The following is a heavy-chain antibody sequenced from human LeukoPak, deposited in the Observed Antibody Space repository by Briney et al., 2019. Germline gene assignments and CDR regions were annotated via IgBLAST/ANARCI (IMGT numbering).Heavy chain of an antibody. D-gene: IGHD3-10*01. CDR3: ARGAYYYGSGSYYTN. Sequence: PSETLSLTCTVSGGSIGTYYWSWIRQPPGKGLEWIGYIYHSGDTKYNPSLKSRVTISVDTSKNWFSLRLRSVTAADTAVYYCARGAYYYGSGSYYTNWGQGTLVTVSS. CDR1: GGSIGTYY. J-gene: IGHJ4*02. V-gene: IGHV4-59*01. CDR2: IYHSGDT.